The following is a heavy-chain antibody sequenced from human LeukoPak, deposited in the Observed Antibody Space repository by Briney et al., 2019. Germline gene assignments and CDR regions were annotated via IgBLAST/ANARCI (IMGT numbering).Heavy chain of an antibody. CDR3: ARDSRRGTYYDFWSGYLDY. V-gene: IGHV3-48*01. J-gene: IGHJ4*02. CDR2: ISSSSSTI. CDR1: GFTFSSYS. D-gene: IGHD3-3*01. Sequence: GGSLRLSCAASGFTFSSYSMNWVRQAPGKGLEWVSYISSSSSTIYYADSVKGRFTISRDNAKNSLYLQMNSLRAEDTAVYYCARDSRRGTYYDFWSGYLDYWGQGTLVTVSS.